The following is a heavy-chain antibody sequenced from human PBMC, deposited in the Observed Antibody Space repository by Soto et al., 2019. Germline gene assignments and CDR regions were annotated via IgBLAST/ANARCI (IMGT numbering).Heavy chain of an antibody. CDR2: ISDSGRST. CDR3: ARGVYDSNGYSYP. D-gene: IGHD3-22*01. Sequence: EVQLVESGGALVQPGGSLRLSCAASGFTFSYYEMNWVRQAPGKGLEWVSYISDSGRSTSYADSVRGRFTISRDNTKNSLFLQMNSLRAEDTAVYYCARGVYDSNGYSYPWGQGTLVTVSS. J-gene: IGHJ5*02. V-gene: IGHV3-48*03. CDR1: GFTFSYYE.